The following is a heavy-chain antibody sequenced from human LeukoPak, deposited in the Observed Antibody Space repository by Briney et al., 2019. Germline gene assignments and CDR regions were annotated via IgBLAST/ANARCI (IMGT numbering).Heavy chain of an antibody. V-gene: IGHV3-30*02. Sequence: GGSLRLSCAASGFTFSSYAMHWVRQAPGKGLEWVAFIHYDGSNNYYADSVKGRFTISRDNSKNTLYLQMNSLRAEDTAVYYCARVGIRTTFLGFFDYWGQGTLVTVSS. CDR2: IHYDGSNN. CDR3: ARVGIRTTFLGFFDY. CDR1: GFTFSSYA. J-gene: IGHJ4*02. D-gene: IGHD3-3*01.